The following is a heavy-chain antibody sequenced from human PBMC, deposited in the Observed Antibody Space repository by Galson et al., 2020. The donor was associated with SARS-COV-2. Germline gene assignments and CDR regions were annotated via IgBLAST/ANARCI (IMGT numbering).Heavy chain of an antibody. V-gene: IGHV3-33*01. CDR3: ARDGYYYDSSGYYYNPGYYYCGMDV. D-gene: IGHD3-22*01. Sequence: GGSLRLSCAASGFTFSSYGMHWVRQAPGKGLEWVAVIWYDGSNKYYADSVKGRFTISRDNSKNTLYLQMNSLRAEDTAVYYCARDGYYYDSSGYYYNPGYYYCGMDVWGQGTTVTVSS. CDR1: GFTFSSYG. J-gene: IGHJ6*02. CDR2: IWYDGSNK.